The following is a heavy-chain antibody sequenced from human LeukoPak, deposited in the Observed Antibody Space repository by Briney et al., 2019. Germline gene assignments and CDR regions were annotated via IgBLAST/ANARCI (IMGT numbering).Heavy chain of an antibody. CDR3: ARTNYYYGSGSYYTDYFDY. Sequence: SETLSLTCAAYGGSFSGYYWSWIRQPPGKGLGWIGEINHSGSTNYNPSLKSRVTISVDTSKNQFSLKLSSVTAADTAVYYCARTNYYYGSGSYYTDYFDYWGQGTLVTVSS. CDR1: GGSFSGYY. D-gene: IGHD3-10*01. J-gene: IGHJ4*02. V-gene: IGHV4-34*01. CDR2: INHSGST.